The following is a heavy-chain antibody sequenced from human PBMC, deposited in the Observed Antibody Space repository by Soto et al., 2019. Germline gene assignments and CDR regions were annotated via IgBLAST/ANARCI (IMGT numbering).Heavy chain of an antibody. Sequence: EVQLVESGGGLVKPGGSLRLSCAASGFTFSSYSMNWVRQAPGKGLEWVSSISSSSSYIYYADSVKGRFTISRDNAKNSLDLQMNSLRAEDTAVYYCARDPSIAAPYFDYWGQGTLVTVSS. CDR3: ARDPSIAAPYFDY. J-gene: IGHJ4*02. CDR1: GFTFSSYS. V-gene: IGHV3-21*01. D-gene: IGHD6-6*01. CDR2: ISSSSSYI.